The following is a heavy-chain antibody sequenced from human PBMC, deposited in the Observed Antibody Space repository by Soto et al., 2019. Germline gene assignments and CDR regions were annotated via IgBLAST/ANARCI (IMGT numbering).Heavy chain of an antibody. CDR1: GYIFTGTY. CDR2: INPNSGAT. D-gene: IGHD3-22*01. Sequence: KQLGASVKVCCKASGYIFTGTYMHWVRQAPGQGLEYMGWINPNSGATNYAQKFQGRVTMTWDTSISTAYVELSRLRSDDTAVYYCAPHYPDSSGYFDHWGQGTLVTVS. J-gene: IGHJ4*02. CDR3: APHYPDSSGYFDH. V-gene: IGHV1-2*02.